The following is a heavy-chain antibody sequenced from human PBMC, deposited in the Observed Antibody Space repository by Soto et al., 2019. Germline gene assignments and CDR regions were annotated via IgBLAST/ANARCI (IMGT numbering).Heavy chain of an antibody. V-gene: IGHV1-18*01. CDR2: ISAYNGKT. D-gene: IGHD1-26*01. Sequence: ASGEGSCKASGYTFTSYGISWVRQAPGQGLEWMGWISAYNGKTNYAQKLQGRVTMTTDTSPSTAHKELRSPRSDDTAVYYCARGVGWEPLDYWGQGTLVTVSS. CDR3: ARGVGWEPLDY. J-gene: IGHJ4*02. CDR1: GYTFTSYG.